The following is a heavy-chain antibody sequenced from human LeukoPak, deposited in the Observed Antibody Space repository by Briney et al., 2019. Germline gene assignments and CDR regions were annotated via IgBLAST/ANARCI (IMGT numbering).Heavy chain of an antibody. J-gene: IGHJ5*02. V-gene: IGHV4-59*12. Sequence: SETLSLTCTVSGDSISTSYWSWIRQPPGKGLEWIGYVYYNGKTNYNSSLKSRVTISVDTSKNQFSLKLSSVTAADTAVYYCARDGGVAPHNWFDPWGQGTLVTVSS. CDR2: VYYNGKT. D-gene: IGHD2-8*02. CDR3: ARDGGVAPHNWFDP. CDR1: GDSISTSY.